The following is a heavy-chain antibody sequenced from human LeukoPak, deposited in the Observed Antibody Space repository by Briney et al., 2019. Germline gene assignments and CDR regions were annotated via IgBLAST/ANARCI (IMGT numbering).Heavy chain of an antibody. Sequence: PGGSLRLSCAASGFTFSNYAMNWVRQAPGRGLEWVLGISGGGGSTWYADSVKGRFTISRDDSKNTVYLQVNSLRAEDTAIYYCAKVAPGYCSSTSCYRGIDYWGQGTLVTVSS. D-gene: IGHD2-2*01. J-gene: IGHJ4*02. CDR3: AKVAPGYCSSTSCYRGIDY. CDR2: ISGGGGST. CDR1: GFTFSNYA. V-gene: IGHV3-23*01.